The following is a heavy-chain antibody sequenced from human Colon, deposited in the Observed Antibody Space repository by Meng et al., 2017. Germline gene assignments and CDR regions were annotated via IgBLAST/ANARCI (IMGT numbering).Heavy chain of an antibody. CDR1: GFTFSNAW. CDR3: AREAEMATRKLTYYYGMDV. D-gene: IGHD5-24*01. J-gene: IGHJ6*02. V-gene: IGHV3-74*01. CDR2: INSDGSST. Sequence: GESLKISCAASGFTFSNAWMSWVRQAPGKGLVWVSRINSDGSSTSYADSVKGRFTISRDNAKNTLYLQMNSLRAEDTAVYYCAREAEMATRKLTYYYGMDVWGQGTTVTVSS.